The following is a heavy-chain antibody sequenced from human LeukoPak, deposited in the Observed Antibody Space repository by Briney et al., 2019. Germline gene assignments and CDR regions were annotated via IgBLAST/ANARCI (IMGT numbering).Heavy chain of an antibody. CDR3: ASFGGSYLHFDY. CDR1: GGSISSSSYY. CDR2: IYYSGST. J-gene: IGHJ4*02. V-gene: IGHV4-39*01. Sequence: SETLSLTCTVSGGSISSSSYYWGWLRQPPGKGLEWIGSIYYSGSTYYNPSLKSRVTISVDTSKNQFSLKLSSVTAADTAVYYCASFGGSYLHFDYWGQGTLVSVSS. D-gene: IGHD1-26*01.